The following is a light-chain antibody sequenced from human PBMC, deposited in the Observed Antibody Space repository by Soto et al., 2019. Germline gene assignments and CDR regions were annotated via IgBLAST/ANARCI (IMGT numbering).Light chain of an antibody. CDR3: LQHNSYPLT. J-gene: IGKJ4*01. V-gene: IGKV1-17*01. CDR1: QGIRND. Sequence: DIQMTQSPSSLSTSVGDRVTITCRASQGIRNDLDWYQQKPGKAPKRLIYVASSVQSGVPSRFSGSGSGTEFTLTISSLQPEDFATYYCLQHNSYPLTFGGGTKVEIK. CDR2: VAS.